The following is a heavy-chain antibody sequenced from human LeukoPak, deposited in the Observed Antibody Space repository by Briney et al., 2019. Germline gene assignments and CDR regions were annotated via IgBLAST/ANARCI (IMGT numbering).Heavy chain of an antibody. D-gene: IGHD6-19*01. CDR2: TYYRSKWYN. CDR3: ARENAKYSSGWYADYGMDV. J-gene: IGHJ6*02. CDR1: GDSVSSNSAA. V-gene: IGHV6-1*01. Sequence: SQTLSLTCGISGDSVSSNSAAWNWIRQSPSRGLEWLGRTYYRSKWYNDYAVSVKSRITINPDTSKNQFSLQLNSVTPEDTAVYYCARENAKYSSGWYADYGMDVWGQGTTVTVSS.